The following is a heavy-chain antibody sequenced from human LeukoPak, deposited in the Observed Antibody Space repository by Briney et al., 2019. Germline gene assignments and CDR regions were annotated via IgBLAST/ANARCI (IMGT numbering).Heavy chain of an antibody. V-gene: IGHV1-24*01. CDR3: ATGQAWSDAFDI. D-gene: IGHD2-15*01. CDR2: FDPEDGET. J-gene: IGHJ3*02. Sequence: ASVTVTFKVSGYTLTELSMHWVRQAPGKGLEGMGGFDPEDGETIYAQMFQGRVTMTEDTSTDTAYMELSSLRSEDTAVYYCATGQAWSDAFDIWGQGTIVNVSS. CDR1: GYTLTELS.